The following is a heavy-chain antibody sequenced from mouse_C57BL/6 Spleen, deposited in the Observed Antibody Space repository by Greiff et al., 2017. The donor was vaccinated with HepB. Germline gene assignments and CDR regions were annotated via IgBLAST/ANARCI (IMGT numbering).Heavy chain of an antibody. D-gene: IGHD2-1*01. Sequence: EVQRVESGPELVKPGASVKIPCKASGYTFTDYNMDWVKQSHGKSLEWIGDINPNNGGTIYNQKFKGKATLTVDKSSSTAYMELRSLTSEDTAVYYCARGSHLLRLMDYWGQGTSVTVSS. CDR2: INPNNGGT. CDR1: GYTFTDYN. J-gene: IGHJ4*01. V-gene: IGHV1-18*01. CDR3: ARGSHLLRLMDY.